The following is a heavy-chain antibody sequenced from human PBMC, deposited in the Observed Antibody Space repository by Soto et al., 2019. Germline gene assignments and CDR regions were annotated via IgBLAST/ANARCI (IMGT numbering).Heavy chain of an antibody. CDR3: TTDCSGGSCYSTY. CDR2: IKSKTDGGTT. V-gene: IGHV3-15*07. D-gene: IGHD2-15*01. CDR1: GFTFSNAW. Sequence: GGSLRLSCAASGFTFSNAWMNWVRQAPGKGLEWVGRIKSKTDGGTTDYAAPVKGRFTISRDDSKSTLYLQMNSLKTEDTAVYYCTTDCSGGSCYSTYWGQGTLVTVSS. J-gene: IGHJ4*02.